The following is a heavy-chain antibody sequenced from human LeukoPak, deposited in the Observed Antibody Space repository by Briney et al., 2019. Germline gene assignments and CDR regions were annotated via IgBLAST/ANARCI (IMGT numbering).Heavy chain of an antibody. D-gene: IGHD1-26*01. Sequence: PSETLSLTCAVSGVSISSSNWWSWVRQPPGKGLEWIAEIYHSGSTNYSPSLKSRVTISVDKSKNQFSLKLSSVTAADTAVYYCASGRVGATNFDYWGREPWSPSPQ. CDR2: IYHSGST. V-gene: IGHV4-4*02. CDR3: ASGRVGATNFDY. J-gene: IGHJ4*02. CDR1: GVSISSSNW.